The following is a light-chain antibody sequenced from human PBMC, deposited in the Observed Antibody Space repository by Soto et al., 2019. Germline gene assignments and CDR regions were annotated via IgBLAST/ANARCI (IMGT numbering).Light chain of an antibody. CDR2: DAY. V-gene: IGLV2-14*03. CDR3: TSYTSSTPFYV. J-gene: IGLJ1*01. Sequence: QSGLTQPASVSGSPVQSIAISCTGVRTDVDGYDYVSWYQQHPGQAPQLIIYDAYNRPSGVSHRFSGSKSGDTASLTISGLQAEDEADYYCTSYTSSTPFYVFGTGTKVTVL. CDR1: RTDVDGYDY.